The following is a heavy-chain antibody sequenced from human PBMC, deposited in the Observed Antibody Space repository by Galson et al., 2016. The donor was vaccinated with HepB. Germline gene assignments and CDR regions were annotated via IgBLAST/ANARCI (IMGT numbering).Heavy chain of an antibody. CDR2: ITPGNGHT. D-gene: IGHD3-22*01. CDR1: QYTFTNYA. J-gene: IGHJ4*02. CDR3: ARDPPRWGDYHSSGSFDH. V-gene: IGHV1-3*01. Sequence: VKVSCKASQYTFTNYAMHWVRQAPGHRPEWMGWITPGNGHTKYSEMFQGRVTFTTDTSARTAYMELNSLRAEDTAVYYCARDPPRWGDYHSSGSFDHWGQGTLVTVSS.